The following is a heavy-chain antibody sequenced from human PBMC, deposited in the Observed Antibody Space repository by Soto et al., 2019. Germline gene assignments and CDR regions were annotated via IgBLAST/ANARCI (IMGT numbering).Heavy chain of an antibody. CDR2: ISGSGGST. D-gene: IGHD2-2*01. J-gene: IGHJ4*02. Sequence: GGPLRLSCAASGFTFSSYAMSWVRQAPGKGLEWVSAISGSGGSTYYADSVKGRFTISRDNSKNTLYLQMNSLRAEDTAVYYCAKDSDSASRYSRADYWGQGTLVTVSS. CDR1: GFTFSSYA. V-gene: IGHV3-23*01. CDR3: AKDSDSASRYSRADY.